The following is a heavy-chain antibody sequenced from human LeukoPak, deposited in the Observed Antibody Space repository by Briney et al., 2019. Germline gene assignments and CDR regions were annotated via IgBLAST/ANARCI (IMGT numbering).Heavy chain of an antibody. CDR2: IKQNGGEK. Sequence: GGSLRLSCAASGFTFTCCWMSWVRHTPGKGLEWVASIKQNGGEKFYADSVKGRFTISRDNAKNSLYLQLNSLRAEDTAVYYCARVPGVTRYFDSWGHGILVTVSS. CDR3: ARVPGVTRYFDS. D-gene: IGHD4-23*01. J-gene: IGHJ4*01. CDR1: GFTFTCCW. V-gene: IGHV3-7*01.